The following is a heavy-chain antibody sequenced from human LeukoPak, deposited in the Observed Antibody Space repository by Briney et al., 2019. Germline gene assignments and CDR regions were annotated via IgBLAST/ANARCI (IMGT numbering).Heavy chain of an antibody. CDR1: GFTFSSYG. CDR2: ISYDGSNK. D-gene: IGHD3-22*01. CDR3: AKDWVYYDSSGYSDY. J-gene: IGHJ4*02. Sequence: GGSLRLSCAASGFTFSSYGMHWVRQAPGKGLEWVAVISYDGSNKYYADSVKGRFTISRDNSKNTLYLQMNSLRAEDTAVYYCAKDWVYYDSSGYSDYWGQGTLVTVSS. V-gene: IGHV3-30*18.